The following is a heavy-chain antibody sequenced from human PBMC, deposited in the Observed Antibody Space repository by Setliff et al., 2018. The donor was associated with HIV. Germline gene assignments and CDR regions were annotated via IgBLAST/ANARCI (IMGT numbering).Heavy chain of an antibody. J-gene: IGHJ3*02. Sequence: SVKVSCKASGGTFSSYAISWVRQAPGQGLEWMGGIIPIFGTANYAQKFQGRVTITTDESTSTAYMELSSLRSEDTAVYYCARGPDDYGGDDGAFDIWGRGTMVTVSS. CDR1: GGTFSSYA. CDR2: IIPIFGTA. CDR3: ARGPDDYGGDDGAFDI. V-gene: IGHV1-69*05. D-gene: IGHD4-17*01.